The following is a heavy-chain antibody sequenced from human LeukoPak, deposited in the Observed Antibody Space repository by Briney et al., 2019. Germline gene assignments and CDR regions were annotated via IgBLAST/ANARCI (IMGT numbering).Heavy chain of an antibody. V-gene: IGHV1-69*01. CDR3: ARDSPRISDVWS. J-gene: IGHJ4*02. D-gene: IGHD3-3*02. CDR2: IIPIFGTA. CDR1: GGTSSSYA. Sequence: SVKVSCKASGGTSSSYAISWVRQAPGQGLEWMGGIIPIFGTANYAQKFQGRVTITADESTNTAYMELSSLRSGDTAIYYCARDSPRISDVWSWGQGTLVTVSP.